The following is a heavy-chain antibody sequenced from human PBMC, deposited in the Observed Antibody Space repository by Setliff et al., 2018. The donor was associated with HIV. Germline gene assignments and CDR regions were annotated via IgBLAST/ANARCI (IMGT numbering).Heavy chain of an antibody. CDR2: FQISGST. CDR3: ARHVVALGIVVLPAGALDF. Sequence: SETLSLTCTVSGASISTYYWNWIRQPAGKGLEWIGRFQISGSTNYNPSLKSQVTISADTSKKQVSLRLTSVTAADTAIYYCARHVVALGIVVLPAGALDFWGPGTLVTVSS. V-gene: IGHV4-4*07. J-gene: IGHJ4*02. CDR1: GASISTYY. D-gene: IGHD2-2*01.